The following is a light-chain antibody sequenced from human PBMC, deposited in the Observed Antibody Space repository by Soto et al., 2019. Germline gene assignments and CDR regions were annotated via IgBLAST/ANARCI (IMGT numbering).Light chain of an antibody. CDR3: QQSYSVPFT. CDR2: AAS. J-gene: IGKJ3*01. CDR1: QSISSY. Sequence: DIQMTQSPSSLSALVGDRVTITCRASQSISSYLNWYQQKPGKAPKVLIYAASSLQGGVPSRFSGSASGTDFTLTISSLQPEDFATYYCQQSYSVPFTFGPGTKVDIK. V-gene: IGKV1-39*01.